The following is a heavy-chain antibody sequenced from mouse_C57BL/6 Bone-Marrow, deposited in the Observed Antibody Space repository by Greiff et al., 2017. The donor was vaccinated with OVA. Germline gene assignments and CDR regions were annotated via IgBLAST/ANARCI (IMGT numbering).Heavy chain of an antibody. V-gene: IGHV5-17*01. CDR3: ARCHYYGSSYDYFDY. CDR1: GFTFSDYG. CDR2: ISSGSSTI. Sequence: DVKLVESGGGLVKPGGSLKLSCAASGFTFSDYGMHWVRQAPEKGLEWVAYISSGSSTIYYADTVKGRFTISRDNAKNTLFLQMTSLRSEDTAMYYCARCHYYGSSYDYFDYWGQGTTLTVSS. J-gene: IGHJ2*01. D-gene: IGHD1-1*01.